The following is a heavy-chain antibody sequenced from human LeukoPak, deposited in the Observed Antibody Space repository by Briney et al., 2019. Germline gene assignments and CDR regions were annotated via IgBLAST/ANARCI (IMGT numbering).Heavy chain of an antibody. D-gene: IGHD4-23*01. CDR2: INRSGST. CDR1: GGSFSGYY. CDR3: ARGRVRFYGGNSGVMVDY. Sequence: PSETLSLTCAVYGGSFSGYYWSWIRQPPGKGLEWIGEINRSGSTNYNPSLKSRVTISVDTSKNQFSLKLSSVTAADTAVYYCARGRVRFYGGNSGVMVDYWGQGTLVTVSS. V-gene: IGHV4-34*01. J-gene: IGHJ4*02.